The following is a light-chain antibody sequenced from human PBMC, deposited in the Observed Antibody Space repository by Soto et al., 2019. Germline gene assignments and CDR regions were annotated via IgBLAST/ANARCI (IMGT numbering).Light chain of an antibody. Sequence: SYELTQPPSVSVAPVQTARITCGGDNIGKKNVHWYQQKPGQAPVVVVYDDSDRPSGIPERFSGSNSGNTATLTISRVDAGDEADYYCQVWDINTDHYVFGTGTKVTVL. CDR1: NIGKKN. J-gene: IGLJ1*01. CDR3: QVWDINTDHYV. CDR2: DDS. V-gene: IGLV3-21*02.